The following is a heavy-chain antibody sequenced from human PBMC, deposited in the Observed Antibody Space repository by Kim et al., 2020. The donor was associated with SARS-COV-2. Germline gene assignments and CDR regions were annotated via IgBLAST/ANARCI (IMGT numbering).Heavy chain of an antibody. CDR3: ARDIRRTVITEELVSWFDP. CDR1: GYTFTAYY. V-gene: IGHV1-2*06. Sequence: APVKVSCKASGYTFTAYYMHWVRQAPGQGLQWLGRINPNTGDTNHAQKFQGRVTMTRDTSISTAYMELSSLRSDDTAVYYCARDIRRTVITEELVSWFDPWGQGTLVTVSS. CDR2: INPNTGDT. D-gene: IGHD4-17*01. J-gene: IGHJ5*02.